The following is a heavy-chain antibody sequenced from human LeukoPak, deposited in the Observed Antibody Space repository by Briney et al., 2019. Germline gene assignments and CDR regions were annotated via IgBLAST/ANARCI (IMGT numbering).Heavy chain of an antibody. Sequence: PGGSLRLSCAASGFTFSSYSMNWVRQAPGKGLEWVSYISSSSSTIYYADSVKGRFTISRDSAKNSLYLQMNSLRAEDTAVYYCANGGDSSSWYGTLDYWGQGTLVTVSS. CDR1: GFTFSSYS. CDR3: ANGGDSSSWYGTLDY. V-gene: IGHV3-48*04. J-gene: IGHJ4*02. CDR2: ISSSSSTI. D-gene: IGHD6-13*01.